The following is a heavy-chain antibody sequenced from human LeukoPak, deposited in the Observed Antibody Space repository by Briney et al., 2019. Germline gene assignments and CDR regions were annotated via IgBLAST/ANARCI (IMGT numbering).Heavy chain of an antibody. CDR1: GYTFTGYY. D-gene: IGHD7-27*01. CDR3: ARGPHWDPHFDY. J-gene: IGHJ4*02. Sequence: ASVKVSCKASGYTFTGYYIHWVRQAPGQGLEWMGWIKPSSGDTNYAQNFQGRVTMTRDTSISTAYMELSGLRSDDTAVYYCARGPHWDPHFDYWGQGTLVTVS. CDR2: IKPSSGDT. V-gene: IGHV1-2*02.